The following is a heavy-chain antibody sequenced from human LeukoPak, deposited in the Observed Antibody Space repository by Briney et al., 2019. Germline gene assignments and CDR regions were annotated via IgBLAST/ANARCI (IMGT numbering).Heavy chain of an antibody. J-gene: IGHJ4*02. CDR2: ISGSGSTI. Sequence: PGGSLRLSCAASGSTFSDYYMSWIRQAPGKGLEWVSYISGSGSTIYYADSVKGRFTISRDNAKNSLYLQMSSLRAEDTAVYYCASDPARDYYDSSGYFRWIDYWGQGTLVTVSS. CDR1: GSTFSDYY. V-gene: IGHV3-11*01. D-gene: IGHD3-22*01. CDR3: ASDPARDYYDSSGYFRWIDY.